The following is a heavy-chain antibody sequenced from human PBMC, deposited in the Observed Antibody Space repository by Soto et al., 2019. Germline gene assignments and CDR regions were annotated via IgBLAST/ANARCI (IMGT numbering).Heavy chain of an antibody. Sequence: EVQLLESGGGLVQPGGSLRLSCAASGFTLSRQAMSWVRQAPGKGLEWVSAISASGARTYYADSVMGRFTVSSDISDNTLFLRMTSLTADDTAVYFCAKRDVPHSTSNAYFYDHWGRGVLVTVSS. V-gene: IGHV3-23*01. CDR2: ISASGART. J-gene: IGHJ4*02. CDR3: AKRDVPHSTSNAYFYDH. D-gene: IGHD2-21*02. CDR1: GFTLSRQA.